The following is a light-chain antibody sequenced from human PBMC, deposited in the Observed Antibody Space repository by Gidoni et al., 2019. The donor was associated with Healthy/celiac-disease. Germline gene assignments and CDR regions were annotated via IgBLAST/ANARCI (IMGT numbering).Light chain of an antibody. CDR3: QSYDSSLSVVVV. CDR1: SSNIGAGYD. J-gene: IGLJ2*01. V-gene: IGLV1-40*01. CDR2: GNS. Sequence: QSVLTQPPSVSGAPGQRVTISCTGSSSNIGAGYDVHWYQQLPGTAPKLLIYGNSNRPSGVPDRFSGSKSGTSASLAITGLQAEDEADYYCQSYDSSLSVVVVFGGGTKLTV.